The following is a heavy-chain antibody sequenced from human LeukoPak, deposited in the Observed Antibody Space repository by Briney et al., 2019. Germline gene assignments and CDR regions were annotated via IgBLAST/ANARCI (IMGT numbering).Heavy chain of an antibody. CDR1: GGSISGYF. CDR3: ARGRPVTGSFYFDF. CDR2: IHASGST. V-gene: IGHV4-59*01. D-gene: IGHD1-26*01. Sequence: SETLSLTCTVSGGSISGYFWSWIRQPPGKGLEWIGYIHASGSTNQSPSLKSRVTISVDTSKNQFSLKLTSLNAADTAVYYCARGRPVTGSFYFDFWGQGTLVTVSS. J-gene: IGHJ4*02.